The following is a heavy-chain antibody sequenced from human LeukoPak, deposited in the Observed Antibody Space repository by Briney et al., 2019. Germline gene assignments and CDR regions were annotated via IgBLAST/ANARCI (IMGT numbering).Heavy chain of an antibody. D-gene: IGHD6-6*01. CDR1: GFTFSDYY. CDR3: AREMRIAGYFDY. V-gene: IGHV3-11*04. J-gene: IGHJ4*02. CDR2: ISSSGTTI. Sequence: PGGSLRLSCAASGFTFSDYYMSWIRQAPGKGVEWVSYISSSGTTIYYADSVKGRFTISRDNAKNSLYLQMNSLRAEDTAVYYCAREMRIAGYFDYWGQGTLVTVSS.